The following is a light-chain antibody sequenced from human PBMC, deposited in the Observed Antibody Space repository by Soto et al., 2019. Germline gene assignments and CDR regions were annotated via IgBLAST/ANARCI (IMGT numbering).Light chain of an antibody. CDR2: DAS. V-gene: IGKV1-5*01. J-gene: IGKJ1*01. CDR3: QQYNSYST. CDR1: QSISSW. Sequence: DIQMTQSPSPLSASIEDKVTITCRASQSISSWLALYQQKPGKDPKLLIYDASSLESGVPSRLSGSGSGTEFTLTISSLQPDDFATYYCQQYNSYSTFGQGTKVDIK.